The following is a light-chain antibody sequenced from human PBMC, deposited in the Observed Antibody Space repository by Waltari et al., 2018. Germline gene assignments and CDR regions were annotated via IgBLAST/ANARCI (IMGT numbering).Light chain of an antibody. V-gene: IGLV5-45*03. Sequence: QAVLTHPSSLSASPGPSARPTCTLHSGTTVAARTVYGYQQKPGKPPQYLLRFRSDLDNPQASGRPSRFSGSKDASAIAGIVLISGLQAEDEADYYCMIWNSGTSVFGGGTTLTVL. CDR1: SGTTVAART. CDR3: MIWNSGTSV. J-gene: IGLJ2*01. CDR2: FRSDLDN.